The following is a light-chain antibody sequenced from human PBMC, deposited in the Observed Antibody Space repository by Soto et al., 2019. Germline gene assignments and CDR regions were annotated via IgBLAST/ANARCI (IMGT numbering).Light chain of an antibody. CDR3: CSYAGSYTWV. Sequence: QSVLTQPRSVSGSPGQSVNISCTGTSSDVGAYKYVSWYQQYPGEAPKVMIYDVTQRPSGVPDRFSGTKSGNTASLTISGLQAEDEADSYCCSYAGSYTWVFGSGTKLTVL. J-gene: IGLJ1*01. V-gene: IGLV2-11*01. CDR1: SSDVGAYKY. CDR2: DVT.